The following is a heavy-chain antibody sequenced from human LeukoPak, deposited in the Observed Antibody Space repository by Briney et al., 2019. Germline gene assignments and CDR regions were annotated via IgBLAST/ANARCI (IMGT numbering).Heavy chain of an antibody. CDR1: GFTFSNAW. V-gene: IGHV3-15*01. J-gene: IGHJ4*02. Sequence: GGSLRLSCAASGFTFSNAWMSWVRQAPGKGLEWVGRIKSKTDGGTTDYAAPVKGRFTISRDDSKNTLYLQMNSLKTEDTAVYYCARDSGYGPPDHWGQGTLVTVSS. CDR2: IKSKTDGGTT. D-gene: IGHD5-18*01. CDR3: ARDSGYGPPDH.